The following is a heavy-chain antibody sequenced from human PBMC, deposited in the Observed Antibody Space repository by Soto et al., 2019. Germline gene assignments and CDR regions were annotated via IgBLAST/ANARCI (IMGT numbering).Heavy chain of an antibody. J-gene: IGHJ4*02. CDR3: ARGDSIASFWFDY. CDR1: GGTFSSYA. Sequence: QVQLVQSGAEVKKPGSSVKVSCKASGGTFSSYAISWVRQAPGQGLEWMGGIIPIFGTANYAQKFQGRVTITADESTSKAYMELSSLRSEATAMYYCARGDSIASFWFDYWGQGPLVTVSS. CDR2: IIPIFGTA. V-gene: IGHV1-69*12. D-gene: IGHD6-6*01.